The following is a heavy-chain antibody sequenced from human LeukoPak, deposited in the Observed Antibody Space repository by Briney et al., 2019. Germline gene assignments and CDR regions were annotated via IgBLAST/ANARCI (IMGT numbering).Heavy chain of an antibody. V-gene: IGHV3-23*01. CDR1: GFTFNIYA. J-gene: IGHJ1*01. Sequence: GGSLRLSCAASGFTFNIYAMSWVRQAPGKGLEWVSAISETSRKTYYADSVKGRFTISRDNSKNTLYLQMDGLRDEDTAVYYCVQEARRDGYKLAPVAEHWGQGTLVTVSS. D-gene: IGHD5-24*01. CDR3: VQEARRDGYKLAPVAEH. CDR2: ISETSRKT.